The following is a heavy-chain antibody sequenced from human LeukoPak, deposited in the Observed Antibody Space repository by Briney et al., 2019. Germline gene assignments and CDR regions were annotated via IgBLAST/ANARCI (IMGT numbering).Heavy chain of an antibody. D-gene: IGHD3-22*01. CDR1: GLTFSNSW. J-gene: IGHJ4*02. V-gene: IGHV3-15*01. CDR3: TTVITVVSPH. CDR2: IKSKTDGGAA. Sequence: GGSLRLSCVASGLTFSNSWMSWVRQAPGKGLEWIGRIKSKTDGGAADYAAPVKGRFTMSRDDPKNTLYLQMNNLKTEDTAMYYCTTVITVVSPHWGQGTLVTVSS.